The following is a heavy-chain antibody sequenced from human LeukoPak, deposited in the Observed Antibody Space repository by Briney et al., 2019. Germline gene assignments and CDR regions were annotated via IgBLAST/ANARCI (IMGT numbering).Heavy chain of an antibody. CDR2: IYYSGST. D-gene: IGHD1-26*01. CDR1: GGSISSYY. V-gene: IGHV4-59*01. CDR3: ARVGATNDAFDI. Sequence: SETLSLTCTVSGGSISSYYWSWIRQPPGKGLEWIGYIYYSGSTNYNPSLKSRVTISVDTSKNQFSLKLSSVTAAGTAVYYCARVGATNDAFDIWGQGTMVTVSS. J-gene: IGHJ3*02.